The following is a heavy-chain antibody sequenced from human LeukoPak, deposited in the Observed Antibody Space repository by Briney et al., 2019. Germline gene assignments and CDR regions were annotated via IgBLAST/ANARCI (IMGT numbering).Heavy chain of an antibody. D-gene: IGHD3-9*01. Sequence: SETLSLTCTVSGGSISSSSYYWGWIRQPPGKGLEWIGSIYYSGSTYYNPSLKSRVTISVDTSKNQFSLKLSSVTAADTAVYYCARKTKLVAERGWFDPWGQGTLVTVSS. CDR3: ARKTKLVAERGWFDP. CDR1: GGSISSSSYY. V-gene: IGHV4-39*01. J-gene: IGHJ5*02. CDR2: IYYSGST.